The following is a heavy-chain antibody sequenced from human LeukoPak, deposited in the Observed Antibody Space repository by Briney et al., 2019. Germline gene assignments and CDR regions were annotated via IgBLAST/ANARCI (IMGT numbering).Heavy chain of an antibody. CDR1: GGSFSGYY. J-gene: IGHJ4*02. V-gene: IGHV4-34*01. CDR2: INHSGST. Sequence: SETLSLTCAVYGGSFSGYYWSWIRQPPGKGLEWIGEINHSGSTNYNPSLKSRVTISVDTSKNQFSLKLSSVTAADTAVYYCARSDGYLLDYWGQGTLVTVSS. CDR3: ARSDGYLLDY. D-gene: IGHD5-24*01.